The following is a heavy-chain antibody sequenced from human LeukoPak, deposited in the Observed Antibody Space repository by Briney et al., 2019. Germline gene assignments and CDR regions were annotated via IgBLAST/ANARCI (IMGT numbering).Heavy chain of an antibody. D-gene: IGHD6-13*01. V-gene: IGHV3-48*01. Sequence: PGGSLRLSCAASGFTFSSYAMSWVRQAPGKGLEWVSYISRSSTTIYYADSVKGRITISRDNAKNSLYLHMNSLRAEDTAVYYCASNPYSSSWYDYWGQGTLVTVSS. J-gene: IGHJ4*02. CDR1: GFTFSSYA. CDR3: ASNPYSSSWYDY. CDR2: ISRSSTTI.